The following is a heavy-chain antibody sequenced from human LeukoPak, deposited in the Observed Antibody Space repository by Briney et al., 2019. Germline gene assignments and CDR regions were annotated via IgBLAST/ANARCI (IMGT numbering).Heavy chain of an antibody. CDR1: GGSFRGYY. Sequence: SETLSLTCAVYGGSFRGYYWSWIRQPPGKGLEWIGEINHSGSTNYNPSLKSRVTISVDTSKNQFSLKLSSVTAADTAVYYCARLYRNFLRRSYYFDYWGQGTLVTVSS. D-gene: IGHD4-23*01. J-gene: IGHJ4*02. CDR2: INHSGST. CDR3: ARLYRNFLRRSYYFDY. V-gene: IGHV4-34*01.